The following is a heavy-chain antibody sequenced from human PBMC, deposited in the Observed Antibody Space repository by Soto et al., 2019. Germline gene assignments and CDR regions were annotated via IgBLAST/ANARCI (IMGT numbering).Heavy chain of an antibody. J-gene: IGHJ4*02. CDR1: GFTLSSYG. Sequence: PGGSLRLSCAASGFTLSSYGMHWVRQAPCKGLEWVAVISYDGSNKYYADSVKGRFTISRDNSKNTLYLQMNSLRAEDTAVYYCAKEDSAGTYFDYWGQGTLVTVSS. D-gene: IGHD6-19*01. V-gene: IGHV3-30*18. CDR2: ISYDGSNK. CDR3: AKEDSAGTYFDY.